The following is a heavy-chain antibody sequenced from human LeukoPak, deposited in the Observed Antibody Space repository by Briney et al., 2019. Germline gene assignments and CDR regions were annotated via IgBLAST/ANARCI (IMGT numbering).Heavy chain of an antibody. D-gene: IGHD6-13*01. CDR1: GGSISSSSDW. CDR2: ISHTGSI. CDR3: ARRSRGSSALGY. V-gene: IGHV4-4*02. J-gene: IGHJ4*02. Sequence: SETLSLTCTVSGGSISSSSDWWSWVRQPPGKGLEWIIEISHTGSINDNPSLKSRVTIPVDKSKNQFSLQLTSVTAADTAVYHCARRSRGSSALGYWGQGTLVTVSS.